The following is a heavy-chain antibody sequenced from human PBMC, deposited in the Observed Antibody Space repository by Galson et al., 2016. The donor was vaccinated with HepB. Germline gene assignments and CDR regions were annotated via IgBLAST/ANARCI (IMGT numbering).Heavy chain of an antibody. CDR1: GGTFSSYA. CDR3: ATVGDRPDYYDSSGYYGAGGFDP. V-gene: IGHV1-69*13. J-gene: IGHJ5*02. Sequence: SVKVSCKASGGTFSSYAISWVRQAPGQGLEWMGGIIPMFGTANYAQKFQGRVTITADESTSTAYMELGSLRSEDTAVYYCATVGDRPDYYDSSGYYGAGGFDPWGQGTLVTVSS. D-gene: IGHD3-22*01. CDR2: IIPMFGTA.